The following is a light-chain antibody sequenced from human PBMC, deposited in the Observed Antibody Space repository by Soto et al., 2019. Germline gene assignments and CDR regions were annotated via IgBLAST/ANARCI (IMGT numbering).Light chain of an antibody. CDR1: RSNIGNNA. CDR2: NNN. Sequence: QSVLTQTPSASGTPGQTVTISCSGSRSNIGNNAVSWYQQFPGTAPKLLLYNNNQQPSGVPDRFSGSKSGTSASLAISGLQPEDEADYYCATWDDSLNGRGVFGGGTKLTVL. J-gene: IGLJ3*02. CDR3: ATWDDSLNGRGV. V-gene: IGLV1-44*01.